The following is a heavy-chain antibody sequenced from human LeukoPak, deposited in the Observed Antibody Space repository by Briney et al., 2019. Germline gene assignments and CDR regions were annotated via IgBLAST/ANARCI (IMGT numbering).Heavy chain of an antibody. CDR3: AKAEGWDPPREGYFDY. CDR1: GYTFTSYG. V-gene: IGHV1-18*01. J-gene: IGHJ4*02. Sequence: ASVKVSCKASGYTFTSYGISWVRQAPGQGREWMGWISAYNGNTNYAQKLQGRVTMTTDTSTSTAYMELRSLRSDDTAVYYCAKAEGWDPPREGYFDYWGQGTLVTVSS. D-gene: IGHD1-26*01. CDR2: ISAYNGNT.